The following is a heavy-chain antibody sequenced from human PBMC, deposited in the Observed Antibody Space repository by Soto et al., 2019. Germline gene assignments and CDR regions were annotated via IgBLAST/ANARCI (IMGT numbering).Heavy chain of an antibody. J-gene: IGHJ3*02. Sequence: GGSLRLSCAASGFTFSSYSMTWVRQAPGKGLEWVSTISGSGGSTYYADSVKGRFTISRDNSRNTLYLQINSLRAEDTAVYYCAKDWTAIWGQGTMVTVSS. D-gene: IGHD2-21*02. CDR1: GFTFSSYS. CDR2: ISGSGGST. CDR3: AKDWTAI. V-gene: IGHV3-23*01.